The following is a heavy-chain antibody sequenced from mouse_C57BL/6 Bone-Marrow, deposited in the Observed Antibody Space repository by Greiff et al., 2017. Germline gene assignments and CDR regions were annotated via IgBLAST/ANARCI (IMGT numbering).Heavy chain of an antibody. CDR2: ISNGGGST. CDR3: ARQDEGRFAY. Sequence: EVQLVESGGGLVLPGGSLKLSCAASGFTFSDYYMYWVRQTPEERLEWVAYISNGGGSTYYPDTVKGRFTISGDNAKNTLYLQMSRLKSEDTAMYYCARQDEGRFAYWGQGTLVTVSA. CDR1: GFTFSDYY. V-gene: IGHV5-12*01. J-gene: IGHJ3*01.